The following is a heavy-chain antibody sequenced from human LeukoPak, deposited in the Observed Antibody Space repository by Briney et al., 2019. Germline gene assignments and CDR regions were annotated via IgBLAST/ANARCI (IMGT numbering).Heavy chain of an antibody. CDR1: GGSISSRSYY. CDR3: AVGYYFGSNY. J-gene: IGHJ4*02. CDR2: INDSGDT. V-gene: IGHV4-39*01. D-gene: IGHD3-10*01. Sequence: SETLSLTCTVSGGSISSRSYYWEWIRQPPGKGLEWIGNINDSGDTYYNPSLKSRITISIDTSQNQFSLKMNSVTAADTAVYYCAVGYYFGSNYWGQGTLVTVST.